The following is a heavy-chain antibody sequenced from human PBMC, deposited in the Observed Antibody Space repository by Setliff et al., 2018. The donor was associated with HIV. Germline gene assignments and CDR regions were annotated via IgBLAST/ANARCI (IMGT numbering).Heavy chain of an antibody. CDR2: IYSSGAT. Sequence: SETLSLTCSVSGDSFSIHYWNWIRQPAGKGLEWIGRIYSSGATSYNPSLESRVTISIDTSKSQFSLKLTSVTTADTAMYYCAGRGGYNDWYFDYWGQGALVTVSS. V-gene: IGHV4-4*07. J-gene: IGHJ4*02. D-gene: IGHD5-12*01. CDR3: AGRGGYNDWYFDY. CDR1: GDSFSIHY.